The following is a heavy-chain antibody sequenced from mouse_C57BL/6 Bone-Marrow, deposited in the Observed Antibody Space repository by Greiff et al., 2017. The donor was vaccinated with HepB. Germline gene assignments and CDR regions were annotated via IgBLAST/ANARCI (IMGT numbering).Heavy chain of an antibody. Sequence: QVQLQQPGAELVKPGASVKLSCKASGYTFTSYWMQWVKQRPGQGLEWIGEIDPSDSYTNYNQKFKGKATLTVDTSSSTAYMQLSSLTSEDSAVYYCASYPFAYWGQRTLVTVSA. CDR3: ASYPFAY. CDR2: IDPSDSYT. V-gene: IGHV1-50*01. CDR1: GYTFTSYW. J-gene: IGHJ3*01.